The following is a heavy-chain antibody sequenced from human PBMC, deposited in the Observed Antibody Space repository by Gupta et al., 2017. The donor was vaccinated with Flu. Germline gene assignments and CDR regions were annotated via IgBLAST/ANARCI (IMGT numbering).Heavy chain of an antibody. D-gene: IGHD2-2*01. CDR1: GFTFDDYP. V-gene: IGHV3-9*01. Sequence: ASGFTFDDYPMHWVRQDPGKGLEWVSGIDWNSGSKGYADSVKGRFIISRDNAKNSLYLQMNSLRAEDTALYYCAKALVPADDGVEIGGQGTMVTVSS. J-gene: IGHJ3*02. CDR3: AKALVPADDGVEI. CDR2: IDWNSGSK.